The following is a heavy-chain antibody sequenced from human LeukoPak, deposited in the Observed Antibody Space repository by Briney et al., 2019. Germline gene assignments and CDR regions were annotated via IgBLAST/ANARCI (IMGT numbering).Heavy chain of an antibody. CDR1: GGSISSSSNY. D-gene: IGHD3-10*01. CDR3: AGRQNVLLWFGELLKFDY. Sequence: PSETLSLTCSVSGGSISSSSNYWGWIRQPPGKGLEWIGSIYYSGSTYYNPSLKSRVTISVDTSKNQFSLKLSSVTAADTAVYYCAGRQNVLLWFGELLKFDYWGQGTLVTVSS. CDR2: IYYSGST. J-gene: IGHJ4*02. V-gene: IGHV4-39*07.